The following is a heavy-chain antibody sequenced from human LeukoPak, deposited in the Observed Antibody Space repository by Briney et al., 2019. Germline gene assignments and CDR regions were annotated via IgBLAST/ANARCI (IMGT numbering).Heavy chain of an antibody. V-gene: IGHV4-59*08. CDR1: GGSITSHY. CDR3: ARYIHYYGGIDY. CDR2: IFYSESA. J-gene: IGHJ4*02. D-gene: IGHD3-10*01. Sequence: SETLSLTCTVSGGSITSHYWSWVRQPPGRGLEWIGYIFYSESARYHPSLKSRVTISVDKYENQFSLKLTSVTAADTVVYYCARYIHYYGGIDYWGQGTLVTVSS.